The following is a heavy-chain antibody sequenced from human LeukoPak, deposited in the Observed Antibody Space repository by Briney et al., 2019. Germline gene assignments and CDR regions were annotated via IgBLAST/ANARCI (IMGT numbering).Heavy chain of an antibody. CDR1: GGPFSGYY. CDR2: INHSGGT. CDR3: AAGGAIRRRVAAAGTWRYWYFDL. D-gene: IGHD6-13*01. Sequence: SETLSLTCEVSGGPFSGYYWSWIRQPPGQGLEWIGEINHSGGTNSNPSLKSRVTIPVDTSKDHFSMKLSSGTASETAVYYCAAGGAIRRRVAAAGTWRYWYFDLWGRGTLVTVSS. V-gene: IGHV4-34*01. J-gene: IGHJ2*01.